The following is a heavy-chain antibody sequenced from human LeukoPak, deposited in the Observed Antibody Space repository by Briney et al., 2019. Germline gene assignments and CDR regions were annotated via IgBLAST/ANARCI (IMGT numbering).Heavy chain of an antibody. Sequence: ASVKVSCKASGYTFTSYYMHWVRQAPGQGLEWMGGIIPIFGTANYAQKFQGRVTITADESTSTAYMELSSLRSEDTAVYYCARWGDIVVVPAAMAYFDYWGQGTLVTVSS. D-gene: IGHD2-2*01. CDR2: IIPIFGTA. V-gene: IGHV1-69*13. CDR1: GYTFTSYY. CDR3: ARWGDIVVVPAAMAYFDY. J-gene: IGHJ4*02.